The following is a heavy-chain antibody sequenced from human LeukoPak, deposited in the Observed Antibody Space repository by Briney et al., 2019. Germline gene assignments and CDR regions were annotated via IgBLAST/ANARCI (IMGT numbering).Heavy chain of an antibody. Sequence: ASVKVSCKTSGYTFTDYYMHWVHQAPGQGLEWMGWINPNSGGTSSAQKFQGRVTMTRDTSITTVYMEVNWLTSDDTAIYYCARADRLHGGPYLIGPWGQGTLVTVSS. CDR3: ARADRLHGGPYLIGP. CDR2: INPNSGGT. D-gene: IGHD2-21*01. V-gene: IGHV1-2*02. J-gene: IGHJ5*02. CDR1: GYTFTDYY.